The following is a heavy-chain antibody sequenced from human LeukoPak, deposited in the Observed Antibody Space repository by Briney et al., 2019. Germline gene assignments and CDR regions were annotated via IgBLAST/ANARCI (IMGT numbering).Heavy chain of an antibody. CDR2: INPSGGST. CDR3: ARALVVPAGMFDP. J-gene: IGHJ5*02. Sequence: VASVKVSCKASGYTFTSYYMHWVRQAPGQGLEWMGIINPSGGSTSYAQKFQGRVTMTRDMSTSTVYMELSSLRSEDTAVYYCARALVVPAGMFDPWGQGTLVTVSS. V-gene: IGHV1-46*01. CDR1: GYTFTSYY. D-gene: IGHD2-2*01.